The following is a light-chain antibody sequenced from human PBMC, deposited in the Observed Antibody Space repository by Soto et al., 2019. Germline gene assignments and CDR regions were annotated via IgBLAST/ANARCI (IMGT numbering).Light chain of an antibody. V-gene: IGLV1-40*01. Sequence: QSVLTQPPSASGTPGQRVTISCSGSSSNIGSNTVNWYQQRPGTAPKLLIYGNSNRPSGVPDRFSGSKSGTSASLAITGLQAEDEADYYCQSYDSSLRVFGGGTQLTVL. CDR3: QSYDSSLRV. J-gene: IGLJ2*01. CDR1: SSNIGSNT. CDR2: GNS.